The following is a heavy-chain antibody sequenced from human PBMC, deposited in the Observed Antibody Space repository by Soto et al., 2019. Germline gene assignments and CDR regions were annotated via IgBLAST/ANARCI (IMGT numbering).Heavy chain of an antibody. D-gene: IGHD6-6*01. Sequence: PGGSLRLSCAASGFTFSNAWMSWVRQAPGKGLEWVGRIKSKTDGGTTDYAAPVKGRFTISRDDSKNTLYLQMNSLKTEDTAVYYCTTDVEQLAFYYYYYGMDVWGQGTTVTV. CDR2: IKSKTDGGTT. V-gene: IGHV3-15*01. CDR3: TTDVEQLAFYYYYYGMDV. J-gene: IGHJ6*02. CDR1: GFTFSNAW.